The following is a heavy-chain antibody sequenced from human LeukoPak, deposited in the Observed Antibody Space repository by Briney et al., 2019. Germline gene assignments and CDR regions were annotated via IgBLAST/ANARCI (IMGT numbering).Heavy chain of an antibody. Sequence: GGSLRLSCAASGFSVSSRAMSWVRQAPGKGLEWVSTISNSGYNTWYADSVKGRFTISRDNSQNTLYLQMSSLRAEDTALYFCARHDGSSFIYYVDHWAHGALVTVSS. CDR3: ARHDGSSFIYYVDH. J-gene: IGHJ4*01. CDR1: GFSVSSRA. D-gene: IGHD1-26*01. CDR2: ISNSGYNT. V-gene: IGHV3-23*01.